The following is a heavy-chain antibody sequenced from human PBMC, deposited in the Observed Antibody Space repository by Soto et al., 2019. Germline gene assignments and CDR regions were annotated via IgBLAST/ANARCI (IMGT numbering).Heavy chain of an antibody. V-gene: IGHV1-69*01. Sequence: QVQLVQSGAEVKKPGSSVKVSCKASGGTFSSYAISWVRQAPGQGLEWMGGIIPIFGTANYAQKFQGRVTITADESTSTAYMELSSLRSEDTAVYYCARRDALDYLLKFSGMDVWGQGTKVTVSS. J-gene: IGHJ6*02. D-gene: IGHD4-17*01. CDR2: IIPIFGTA. CDR3: ARRDALDYLLKFSGMDV. CDR1: GGTFSSYA.